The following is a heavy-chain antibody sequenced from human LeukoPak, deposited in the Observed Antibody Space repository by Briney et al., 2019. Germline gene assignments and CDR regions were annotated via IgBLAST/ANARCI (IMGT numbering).Heavy chain of an antibody. CDR1: GGSISSGSYY. V-gene: IGHV4-61*02. J-gene: IGHJ4*02. D-gene: IGHD1-1*01. Sequence: PSQTLSLTCTVSGGSISSGSYYWSWIRQPAGKGLEWIGRIYTSGSTNYNPSLKSRVTISVDTSKNQFSLKLSSVTAADTAVYYSARDGNWNYDYWGQGTLVTVSS. CDR2: IYTSGST. CDR3: ARDGNWNYDY.